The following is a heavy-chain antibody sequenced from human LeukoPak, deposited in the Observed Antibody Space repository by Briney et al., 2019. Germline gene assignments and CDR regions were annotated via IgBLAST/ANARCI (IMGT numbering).Heavy chain of an antibody. D-gene: IGHD6-6*01. CDR1: GGSFSGYY. V-gene: IGHV4-34*01. Sequence: SETLSLTCAVYGGSFSGYYWSWIRQPPGKGLEWIGEINHSGSTNYNPSLKSRVTISVDPSKNQFSLQLSSVTAADTAVYYCARRGGRYSSSSLGFDYWGQGTLVTVSS. J-gene: IGHJ4*02. CDR3: ARRGGRYSSSSLGFDY. CDR2: INHSGST.